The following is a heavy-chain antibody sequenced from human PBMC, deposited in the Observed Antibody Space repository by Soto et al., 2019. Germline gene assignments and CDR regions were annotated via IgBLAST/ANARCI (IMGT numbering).Heavy chain of an antibody. V-gene: IGHV3-30*03. CDR1: GFTFSSYG. CDR3: VGGYNYDDFDY. J-gene: IGHJ4*02. CDR2: ISYDGSNK. Sequence: QVQLVESGGGVVQPGRSLRLSCAASGFTFSSYGMHWVRQAPGKGLEWVAVISYDGSNKYYADSVKGRFTISRDNSKNTLYLQMNSLRAEDTAVYYCVGGYNYDDFDYWGQGTLVTVSS. D-gene: IGHD5-12*01.